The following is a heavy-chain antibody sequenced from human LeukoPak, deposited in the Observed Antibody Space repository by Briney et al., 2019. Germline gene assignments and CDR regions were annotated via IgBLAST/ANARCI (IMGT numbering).Heavy chain of an antibody. V-gene: IGHV3-74*01. CDR1: GFTFSNYW. CDR2: INDDGSAT. D-gene: IGHD3-10*01. CDR3: VRAVRGIIVNWFDP. J-gene: IGHJ5*02. Sequence: GGSLRLSCAASGFTFSNYWMHWVRQVPGKGLVWVSRINDDGSATFYADSVKGRFTISRDNSKNTLYLQMNSLRAEDTAVYYCVRAVRGIIVNWFDPWGQGTLVTVSS.